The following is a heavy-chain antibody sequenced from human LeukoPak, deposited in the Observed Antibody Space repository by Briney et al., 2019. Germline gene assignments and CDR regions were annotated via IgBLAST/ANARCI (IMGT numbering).Heavy chain of an antibody. CDR2: ITSSGTTT. CDR1: GFSFSDSY. V-gene: IGHV3-11*01. D-gene: IGHD4/OR15-4a*01. CDR3: GRDPDYGDPY. J-gene: IGHJ4*02. Sequence: GGSLILSCSASGFSFSDSYMSWFRLSPEKGLEWIAYITSSGTTTEYADSVKGRFTISRVNAKNSLYLQMNSLRPEDTAVYYCGRDPDYGDPYWGQGTLVTVSS.